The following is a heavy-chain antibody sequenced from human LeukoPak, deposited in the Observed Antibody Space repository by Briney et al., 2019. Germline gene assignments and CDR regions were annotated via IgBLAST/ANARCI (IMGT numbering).Heavy chain of an antibody. CDR1: GFTFSSYA. V-gene: IGHV3-30-3*01. Sequence: PGGSLRLSCAASGFTFSSYAMHWVRQAPGKGLEWVAVISYDGSNKYYADSVKGRFTISRDNSKNTLYLQMNSLRAEDTAVYYCAKDLVLSDYGDYVGGNYFDYWGQGTLVTVSS. D-gene: IGHD4-17*01. J-gene: IGHJ4*02. CDR3: AKDLVLSDYGDYVGGNYFDY. CDR2: ISYDGSNK.